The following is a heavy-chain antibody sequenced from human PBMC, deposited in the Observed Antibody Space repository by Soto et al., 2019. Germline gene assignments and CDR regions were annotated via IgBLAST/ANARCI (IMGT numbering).Heavy chain of an antibody. CDR3: VTELSFRENWF. CDR1: GFTFSAYG. D-gene: IGHD3-10*01. Sequence: GGSLRLSCAASGFTFSAYGIHWVRQAPGKGLEWVAVISHDGSNTNYADSVKGRFTFSRDNSKDTVYLQMNSLRAEDTAVSAAVTELSFRENWF. CDR2: ISHDGSNT. V-gene: IGHV3-30*03. J-gene: IGHJ5*01.